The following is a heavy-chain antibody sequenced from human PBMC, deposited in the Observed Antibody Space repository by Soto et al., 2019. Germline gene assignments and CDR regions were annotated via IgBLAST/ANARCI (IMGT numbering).Heavy chain of an antibody. CDR1: GGSISSYY. J-gene: IGHJ6*02. CDR3: AREMRYGSGSYFYYYGMDV. CDR2: IYYSGST. V-gene: IGHV4-59*12. Sequence: PSETLSLTCTVSGGSISSYYWSWIRQPPGKGLEWIGYIYYSGSTNYNPSLKSRVTISVDTSKNQFSLKLSSVTAADTAMYYCAREMRYGSGSYFYYYGMDVWGQGTTVTV. D-gene: IGHD3-10*01.